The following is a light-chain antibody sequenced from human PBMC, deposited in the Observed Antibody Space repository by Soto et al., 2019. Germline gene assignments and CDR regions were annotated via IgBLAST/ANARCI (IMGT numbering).Light chain of an antibody. CDR1: QSVSSSY. CDR3: LQYRSSPRT. CDR2: GAS. Sequence: QWPGVLTLSPLSLPAISFRLSQSVSSSYLAWYQQKPGQAPRRLIYGASSRDSGIPARFSGSGSGTDFALTISRVEAEDVGVYYCLQYRSSPRTFGQGTQLEIK. J-gene: IGKJ5*01. V-gene: IGKV3-20*01.